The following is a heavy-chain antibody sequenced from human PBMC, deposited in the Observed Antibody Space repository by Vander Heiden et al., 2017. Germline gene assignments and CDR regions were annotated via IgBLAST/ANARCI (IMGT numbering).Heavy chain of an antibody. CDR1: GRSFSSCGYY. CDR2: IYYSGST. J-gene: IGHJ4*02. D-gene: IGHD3-16*01. CDR3: ARYPGGGPDY. V-gene: IGHV4-31*03. Sequence: QVQLQESAPRLVKPSQTLSLPCTVSGRSFSSCGYYWSWLRPHPGKGLEWIGYIYYSGSTYDNPSLKSRVTISVDTSKNQFSLKLSAVTAAETAVYYCARYPGGGPDYWGQGTLVTVSS.